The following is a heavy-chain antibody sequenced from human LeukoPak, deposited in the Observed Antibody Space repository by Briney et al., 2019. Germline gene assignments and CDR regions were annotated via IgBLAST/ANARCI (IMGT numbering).Heavy chain of an antibody. J-gene: IGHJ4*02. V-gene: IGHV4-59*01. CDR1: GGSISSDY. D-gene: IGHD3-10*01. CDR3: ARDPRGSGTDY. Sequence: RSSETLSLTCTVSGGSISSDYWSWIRQPPGKGLEWIGYIYYSGSTNYNPSLKSRVTISVDTSKNQFSLKLSSVTAADTAVYYCARDPRGSGTDYWGQGTLVTVSS. CDR2: IYYSGST.